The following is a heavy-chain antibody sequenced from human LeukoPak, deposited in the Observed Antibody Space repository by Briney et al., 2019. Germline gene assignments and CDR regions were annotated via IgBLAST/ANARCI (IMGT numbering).Heavy chain of an antibody. Sequence: PSETLSLTCAVYGGSFSGYYWSWIRQPPGKGLEWIGEINHSGSTNYNPSLKSRVTISVDTSKNQFSLKLNSVTAADTAVCYCARVVDWFDPWGQGTLVTVSS. CDR2: INHSGST. CDR3: ARVVDWFDP. CDR1: GGSFSGYY. V-gene: IGHV4-34*01. J-gene: IGHJ5*02. D-gene: IGHD2-15*01.